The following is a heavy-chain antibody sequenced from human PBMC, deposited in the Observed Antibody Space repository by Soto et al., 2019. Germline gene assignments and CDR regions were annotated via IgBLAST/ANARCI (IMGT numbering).Heavy chain of an antibody. CDR3: ARQRLWGTSGYYYFEN. J-gene: IGHJ4*02. Sequence: PGESLKISCKGSGYNFITDWISWVRQMPGKGLEWMGRIDPTDSYTKYSPSFEGHVTISADKSISTAYLQWSRLKASDTAIYYCARQRLWGTSGYYYFENWGQGTLVTVSS. CDR2: IDPTDSYT. D-gene: IGHD3-22*01. V-gene: IGHV5-10-1*01. CDR1: GYNFITDW.